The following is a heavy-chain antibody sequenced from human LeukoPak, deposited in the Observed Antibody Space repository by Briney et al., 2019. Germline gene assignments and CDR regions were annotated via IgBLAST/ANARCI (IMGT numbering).Heavy chain of an antibody. D-gene: IGHD4-17*01. Sequence: VASVKVSCKASGGTVSSYGISWVRQAPGQGLEWMGRIIPLLGITNYAQKFQGRVTITADKSTSTAYMELSSLRSEDTAVYYCARAPTVTASFDYWGQGTLVTVSS. J-gene: IGHJ4*02. V-gene: IGHV1-69*04. CDR3: ARAPTVTASFDY. CDR2: IIPLLGIT. CDR1: GGTVSSYG.